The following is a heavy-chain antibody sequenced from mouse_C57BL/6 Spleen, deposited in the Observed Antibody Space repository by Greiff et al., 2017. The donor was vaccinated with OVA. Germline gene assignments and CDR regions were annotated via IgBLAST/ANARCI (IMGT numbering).Heavy chain of an antibody. CDR3: ARNPKFYYSNYEEGAMDY. D-gene: IGHD2-5*01. Sequence: QVQLQQSGAELMKPGASVKLSCKATGYTFTGYWIEWVKQRPGHGLEWIGEILPGSGSTNYNEKFKGKATFTADTSSNTAYMQLSSLTTEDSAIYYCARNPKFYYSNYEEGAMDYWGQGTSVTVSS. J-gene: IGHJ4*01. CDR2: ILPGSGST. V-gene: IGHV1-9*01. CDR1: GYTFTGYW.